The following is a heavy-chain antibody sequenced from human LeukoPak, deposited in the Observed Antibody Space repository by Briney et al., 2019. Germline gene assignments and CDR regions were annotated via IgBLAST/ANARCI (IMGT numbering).Heavy chain of an antibody. Sequence: GGSLRLSCAASGFSLSDYYMSWFRQAPGMGLEWISYITNNGNTVYYADSVKGRSTISRDNAKNSLYLQMNSLRAEDTAVYYCARDRGIVGTTGYYYMDVWGKGTTVTVSS. V-gene: IGHV3-11*04. CDR2: ITNNGNTV. D-gene: IGHD1-26*01. CDR3: ARDRGIVGTTGYYYMDV. J-gene: IGHJ6*03. CDR1: GFSLSDYY.